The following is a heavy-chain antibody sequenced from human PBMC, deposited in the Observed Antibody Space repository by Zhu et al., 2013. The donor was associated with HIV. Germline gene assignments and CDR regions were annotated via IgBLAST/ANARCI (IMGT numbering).Heavy chain of an antibody. CDR3: GRFAYYDSSGRHSRAYYYGMDV. D-gene: IGHD3-22*01. Sequence: QVQLVQSGAEVKKPGASVKVSCKASGYTFTSYGISWVRQAPGQGLEWMGWISAYNGNTNYAQKLQGRVTMTTDTSTSTAYMELRSLRSDDTAVYYCGRFAYYDSSGRHSRAYYYGMDVWGPRDHGSPSPQ. J-gene: IGHJ6*01. CDR2: ISAYNGNT. CDR1: GYTFTSYG. V-gene: IGHV1-18*01.